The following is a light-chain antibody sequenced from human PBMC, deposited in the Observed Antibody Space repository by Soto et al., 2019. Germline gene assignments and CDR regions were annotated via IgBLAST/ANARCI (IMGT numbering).Light chain of an antibody. CDR2: VAF. CDR1: QSGRDNY. J-gene: IGKJ1*01. V-gene: IGKV3-20*01. Sequence: EIVLTQSPGTLSLSPGERATLSCRASQSGRDNYLARYQQKPGQAPRLLIYVAFSRATGVPDRFIGSGSWTDFTLTITRLEPDDFALYSCQQYGSTPEMFGQGTKVEL. CDR3: QQYGSTPEM.